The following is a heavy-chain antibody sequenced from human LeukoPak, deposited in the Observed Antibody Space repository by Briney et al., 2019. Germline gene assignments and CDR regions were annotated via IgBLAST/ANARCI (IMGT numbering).Heavy chain of an antibody. D-gene: IGHD3-3*01. CDR3: ARSLRFLEWLSIPNWFDP. V-gene: IGHV4-39*07. CDR1: GGSISSSSYY. J-gene: IGHJ5*02. CDR2: IYYSGST. Sequence: PSETLSLTCTVSGGSISSSSYYWGWIRQPPGKGLEWIGSIYYSGSTYYNPSLKSRVTISVDTSKNQFSLKLSSVTAADTAVYYCARSLRFLEWLSIPNWFDPWGQGTLVTVSS.